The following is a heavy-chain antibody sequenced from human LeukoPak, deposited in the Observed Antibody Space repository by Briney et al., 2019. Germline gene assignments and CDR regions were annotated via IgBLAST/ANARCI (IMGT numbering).Heavy chain of an antibody. CDR3: ARDDGQHGEYFDS. J-gene: IGHJ4*02. Sequence: GGSLRLSCAASGFTFSIYNMNWVRQAPGKGLEWVSYISSGRSTISYADSVKGRFTISRDNARNSVHLQMNSLRGEDTAVYYCARDDGQHGEYFDSWGQGTLVTVSS. CDR1: GFTFSIYN. V-gene: IGHV3-48*01. CDR2: ISSGRSTI. D-gene: IGHD3-10*01.